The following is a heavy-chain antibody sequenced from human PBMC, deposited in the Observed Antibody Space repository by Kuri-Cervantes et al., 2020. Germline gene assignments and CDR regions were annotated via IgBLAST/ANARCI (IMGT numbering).Heavy chain of an antibody. CDR3: TKGTLDGSGSYVDSH. CDR2: ISNSGGST. Sequence: GGSLRLSCAASGFTFSSYSMSWVRQAPGEGLEWVSSISNSGGSTYYADSVKGRFTISRDNSKNTLYLQMNSLRTEDTAIYYCTKGTLDGSGSYVDSHWGQGTLVTVSS. V-gene: IGHV3-23*01. CDR1: GFTFSSYS. J-gene: IGHJ4*02. D-gene: IGHD3-10*01.